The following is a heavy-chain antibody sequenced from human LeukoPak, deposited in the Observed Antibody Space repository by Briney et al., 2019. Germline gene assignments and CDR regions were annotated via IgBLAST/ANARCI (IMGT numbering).Heavy chain of an antibody. CDR1: GYTFTGYY. V-gene: IGHV1-2*02. D-gene: IGHD5-18*01. J-gene: IGHJ4*02. CDR2: INPNSGGT. Sequence: ASVKVSCKASGYTFTGYYMHWVRQAPGQGLEWMGWINPNSGGTNYAQKFQGRVTMTRDTSISTAYMELSRLRSDDTAVYYCARESDTARTCSVWGQGTLVTVSS. CDR3: ARESDTARTCSV.